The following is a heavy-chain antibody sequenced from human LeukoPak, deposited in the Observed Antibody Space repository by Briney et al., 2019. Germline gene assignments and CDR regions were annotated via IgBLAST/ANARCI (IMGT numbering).Heavy chain of an antibody. CDR1: GYTFTSYA. V-gene: IGHV1-3*01. Sequence: ASVKVSCKASGYTFTSYAMHWVRQAPGQRLEWMGWINAGDGNTKYSQKFQGRVTITRDTSASTAYMELSSLRSEDTAVYYCARDHYRHGRGWFDPWGQGTLVTVSS. CDR2: INAGDGNT. CDR3: ARDHYRHGRGWFDP. J-gene: IGHJ5*02. D-gene: IGHD3-10*01.